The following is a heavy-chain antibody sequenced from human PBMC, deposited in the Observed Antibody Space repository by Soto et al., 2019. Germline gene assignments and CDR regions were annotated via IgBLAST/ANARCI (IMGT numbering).Heavy chain of an antibody. Sequence: PGGSLRLSCAASGFTFSYYTMNWARQAPGKGLEWVSSIISSDYIYYADSVKGRFTISRDNAKNSVYLQMDSLRAEDTAVYYCARDRESLSYWGQGTLVTVSS. CDR2: IISSDYI. J-gene: IGHJ4*02. CDR1: GFTFSYYT. CDR3: ARDRESLSY. V-gene: IGHV3-21*01.